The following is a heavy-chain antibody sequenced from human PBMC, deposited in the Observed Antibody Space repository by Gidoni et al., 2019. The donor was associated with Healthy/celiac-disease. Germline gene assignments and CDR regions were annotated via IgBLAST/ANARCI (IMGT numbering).Heavy chain of an antibody. CDR3: ARDIPDLGGMDV. J-gene: IGHJ6*02. CDR2: IWYDGRNK. V-gene: IGHV3-33*01. D-gene: IGHD3-3*01. CDR1: GFTFSSYG. Sequence: QVQLVESGGGVVQPGRSLRLSCAASGFTFSSYGMHWVRQAPGKGLEWVAVIWYDGRNKYYADSVKGRFTISRDNSKNTLYLQMNSLRAEDTAVNYCARDIPDLGGMDVWGQGTTVTVSS.